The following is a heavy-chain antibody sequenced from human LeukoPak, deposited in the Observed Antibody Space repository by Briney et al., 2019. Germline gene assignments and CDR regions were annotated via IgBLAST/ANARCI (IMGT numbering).Heavy chain of an antibody. CDR2: ISGSGGST. J-gene: IGHJ4*02. CDR3: HYDFWSGKTFFDY. D-gene: IGHD3-3*01. V-gene: IGHV3-23*01. Sequence: GGSLRLSCAASGFTFSSYAMSWVRQAPGKGLEWVSAISGSGGSTYYADSVKGRFTISRDNSKNTLYLQMNSLRAEDTAVYYCHYDFWSGKTFFDYWGQGTLVTVSS. CDR1: GFTFSSYA.